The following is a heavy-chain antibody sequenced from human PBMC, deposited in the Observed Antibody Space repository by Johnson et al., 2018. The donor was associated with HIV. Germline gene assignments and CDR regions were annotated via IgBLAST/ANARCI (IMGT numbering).Heavy chain of an antibody. D-gene: IGHD2/OR15-2a*01. Sequence: VQLVESGGGVVRPGGFLRLSCAASGFTFDDHGMSWVRQAPGKGLEWISGINWNGGNRGYADSVKGQFIISRDNGKNSLYLQMNSLRAEDTALYYCARGSARRDGERVIAGGAFDIWGQGTMVTVSS. CDR1: GFTFDDHG. CDR3: ARGSARRDGERVIAGGAFDI. J-gene: IGHJ3*02. V-gene: IGHV3-20*04. CDR2: INWNGGNR.